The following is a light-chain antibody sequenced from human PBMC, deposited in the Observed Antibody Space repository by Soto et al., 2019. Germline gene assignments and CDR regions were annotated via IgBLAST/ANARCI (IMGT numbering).Light chain of an antibody. CDR1: TSNIGTNY. V-gene: IGLV1-47*01. J-gene: IGLJ3*02. CDR3: AGWDEPRSGV. CDR2: QND. Sequence: QSVLTQPPSVSGTPGQTVTISCSGGTSNIGTNYVYWFRQLPGPAPKLLIYQNDQRPSGVPERFSGSKSGTSASLAINGLRREGGADYYCAGWDEPRSGVFGGGTKLTVL.